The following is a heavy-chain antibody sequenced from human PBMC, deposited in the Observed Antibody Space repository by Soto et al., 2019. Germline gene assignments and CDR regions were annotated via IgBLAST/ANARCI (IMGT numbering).Heavy chain of an antibody. CDR3: ARVSRYGGNWFDP. CDR1: GYTFTSYD. V-gene: IGHV1-8*01. D-gene: IGHD5-18*01. J-gene: IGHJ5*02. Sequence: ASVKVSCKASGYTFTSYDINWVRQATGQGLEWMGWMNPNSGNTGYAQKFQGRVTMTRNTSISTAYMELSSLRAEDTAVYYCARVSRYGGNWFDPWGQGTLVTVSS. CDR2: MNPNSGNT.